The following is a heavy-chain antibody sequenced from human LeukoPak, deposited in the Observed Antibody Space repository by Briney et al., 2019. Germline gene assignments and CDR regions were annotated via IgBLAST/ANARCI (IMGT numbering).Heavy chain of an antibody. CDR1: GGSISSGGYS. CDR2: IYYSGST. Sequence: PSETLSLTCTVSGGSISSGGYSWSWIRQHPGKGLEWIGYIYYSGSTYYNPSLKSRVTISVDTSKNQFSLKLSSVTAADTAVYYCARGSSSRHGVYWGQGTLATVSS. J-gene: IGHJ4*02. D-gene: IGHD6-13*01. CDR3: ARGSSSRHGVY. V-gene: IGHV4-31*03.